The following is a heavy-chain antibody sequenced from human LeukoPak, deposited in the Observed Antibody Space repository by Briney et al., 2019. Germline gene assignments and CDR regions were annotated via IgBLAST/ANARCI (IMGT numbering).Heavy chain of an antibody. CDR3: ARVKNGYNFCLDY. D-gene: IGHD5-24*01. Sequence: ASVKVSCKASGYTFTGYYMHWVRQAPGQGLEWMGWINPNSGGTNYAQKFQGRVTMTRDTSISTAYMELSRLRSYDTAVYYCARVKNGYNFCLDYWGQGTLVTVSS. CDR2: INPNSGGT. J-gene: IGHJ4*02. V-gene: IGHV1-2*02. CDR1: GYTFTGYY.